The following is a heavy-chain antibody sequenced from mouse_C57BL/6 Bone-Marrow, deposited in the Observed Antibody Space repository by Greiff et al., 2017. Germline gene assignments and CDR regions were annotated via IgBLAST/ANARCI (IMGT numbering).Heavy chain of an antibody. D-gene: IGHD1-1*01. CDR3: ATYGSSFFDY. J-gene: IGHJ2*01. CDR2: ISSGSSTI. CDR1: GFTFSDYG. Sequence: EVKLVESGGGLVKPGGSLKLSCAASGFTFSDYGMHWVRQAPEKGLEWVAYISSGSSTIYYADTVKGRFTISRDNAKNTLFLQMTSLRSEDTAMYYCATYGSSFFDYWGQGTTLTVSS. V-gene: IGHV5-17*01.